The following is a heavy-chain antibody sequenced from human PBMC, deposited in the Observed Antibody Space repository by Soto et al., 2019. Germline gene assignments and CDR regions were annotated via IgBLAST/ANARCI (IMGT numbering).Heavy chain of an antibody. CDR1: GGSFSGYY. J-gene: IGHJ6*02. CDR2: INHSGST. V-gene: IGHV4-34*01. CDR3: ARRREDGGNSGVDV. Sequence: QVQLQQWGAGLLKPSETLSLTCAVYGGSFSGYYWSWIRQPPGKGLEWIGEINHSGSTNYNPSLKSRVTISVDTSKHQFSLKLSSVTAADTAVYYCARRREDGGNSGVDVWGQGTTVTVSS. D-gene: IGHD2-21*02.